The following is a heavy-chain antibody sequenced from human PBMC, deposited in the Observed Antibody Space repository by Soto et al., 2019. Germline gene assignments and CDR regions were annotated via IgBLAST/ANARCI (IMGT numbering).Heavy chain of an antibody. Sequence: GVSLRLSCVGSGFTCSNYSINWVRQAPGKGLEWVSSISSRSDIYYADSVKGRFTISRDNAKNSVSLQMNSLRAEDTAVYYCAREYTAWPLAYGLDVWGQGTTVTVSS. CDR3: AREYTAWPLAYGLDV. CDR1: GFTCSNYS. CDR2: ISSRSDI. V-gene: IGHV3-21*01. D-gene: IGHD2-2*02. J-gene: IGHJ6*02.